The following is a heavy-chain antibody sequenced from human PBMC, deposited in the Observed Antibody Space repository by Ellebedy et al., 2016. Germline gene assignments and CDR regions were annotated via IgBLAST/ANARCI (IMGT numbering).Heavy chain of an antibody. J-gene: IGHJ4*02. D-gene: IGHD2-2*01. Sequence: YYMSWIRQPPGKGLEWIGSIYYSGNTYYNPSLKSRVTISVDTSKNQFSLKLSSVTAADTAVYYCAREVGYGNPMPYWGQGTLVTVSS. CDR3: AREVGYGNPMPY. CDR2: IYYSGNT. CDR1: YY. V-gene: IGHV4-39*07.